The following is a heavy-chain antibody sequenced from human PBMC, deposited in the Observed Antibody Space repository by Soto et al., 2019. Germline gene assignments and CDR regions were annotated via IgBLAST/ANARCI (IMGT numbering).Heavy chain of an antibody. CDR3: AAGGELPRCY. CDR2: IYYSGST. J-gene: IGHJ4*02. Sequence: SETLSLTCTVSGGSISSGGYYWSWIRQHPGKGLEWIGYIYYSGSTYYNPSLKSRVTISVDRSKNQFSLKLSSVTAADTAVYYCAAGGELPRCYGGQGTLVTVSS. CDR1: GGSISSGGYY. D-gene: IGHD1-26*01. V-gene: IGHV4-31*03.